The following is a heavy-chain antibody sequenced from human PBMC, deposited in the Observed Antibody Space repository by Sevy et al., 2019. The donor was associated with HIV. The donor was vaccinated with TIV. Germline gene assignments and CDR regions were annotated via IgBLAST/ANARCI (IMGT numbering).Heavy chain of an antibody. D-gene: IGHD4-17*01. Sequence: GGSLRLSCAASGFTFSDYYMSWIRQAPGKGLEWLSYISGSDSTIYYADSVKGRFTISRDNSKNSLYLQMNSLRAEDTAVYYCARDDVKDGDLGDYYYYAMDVWGQGTTVTVSS. CDR2: ISGSDSTI. CDR1: GFTFSDYY. J-gene: IGHJ6*02. V-gene: IGHV3-11*01. CDR3: ARDDVKDGDLGDYYYYAMDV.